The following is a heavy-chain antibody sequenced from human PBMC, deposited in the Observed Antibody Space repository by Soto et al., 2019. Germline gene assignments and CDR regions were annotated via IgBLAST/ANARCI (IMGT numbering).Heavy chain of an antibody. Sequence: GASVKVSCKASGYTFTNYGISWVRQASGQGLEWMGWISAYNGDTNFAQKFQGRVSMTTDTSTSTAYMELRSLRSDDTALYYCAREVTKAARYYFNYWGQGTLVTVSS. CDR1: GYTFTNYG. D-gene: IGHD6-6*01. CDR2: ISAYNGDT. J-gene: IGHJ4*02. V-gene: IGHV1-18*04. CDR3: AREVTKAARYYFNY.